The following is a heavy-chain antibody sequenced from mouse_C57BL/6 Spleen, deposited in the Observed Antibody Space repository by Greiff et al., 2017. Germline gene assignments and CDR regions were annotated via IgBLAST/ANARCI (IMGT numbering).Heavy chain of an antibody. V-gene: IGHV3-6*01. J-gene: IGHJ3*01. CDR3: ARDLGFITTVVAKAY. CDR2: ISYDGSN. Sequence: EVHLVESGPGLVKPSQSLSLTCSVTGYSITSGYYWNWIRQFPGNKLEWMGYISYDGSNNYNPSLKNRISITRDTSKNQFFLKLKSVTTEDTATYYCARDLGFITTVVAKAYWGQGTLVTVSA. CDR1: GYSITSGYY. D-gene: IGHD1-1*01.